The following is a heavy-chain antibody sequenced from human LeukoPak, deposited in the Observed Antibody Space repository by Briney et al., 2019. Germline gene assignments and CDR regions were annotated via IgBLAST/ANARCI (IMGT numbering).Heavy chain of an antibody. V-gene: IGHV3-48*01. CDR2: ISPTGSTM. CDR3: ATDTNYDFWSGYPHS. J-gene: IGHJ4*02. Sequence: PGGSLRLSCATSEFTFSAYAMNWVRQAPGKGLEWVGYISPTGSTMFYAGSVKGRFTISRDNSKNSLYLQMNSLRAEDTAVYYCATDTNYDFWSGYPHSWGQGTLVTVSS. D-gene: IGHD3-3*01. CDR1: EFTFSAYA.